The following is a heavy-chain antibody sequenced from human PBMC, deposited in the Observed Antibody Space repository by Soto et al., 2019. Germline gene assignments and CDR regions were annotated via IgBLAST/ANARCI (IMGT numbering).Heavy chain of an antibody. V-gene: IGHV1-3*01. CDR3: ARGLNGYLHYFDY. J-gene: IGHJ4*02. CDR2: INAGNGNT. CDR1: GYTFTSYA. D-gene: IGHD3-22*01. Sequence: ASVKVSCKASGYTFTSYAMHWVRQAPGQRLEWMGWINAGNGNTKYSQKFQGRVTITRDTSASTAYMELSSLRSEDTAVYYCARGLNGYLHYFDYWGQGPPVTVS.